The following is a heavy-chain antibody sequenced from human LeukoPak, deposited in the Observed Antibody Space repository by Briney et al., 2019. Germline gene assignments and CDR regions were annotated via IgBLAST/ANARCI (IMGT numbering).Heavy chain of an antibody. CDR3: ARGGNRLGVDY. D-gene: IGHD1-14*01. Sequence: PSETLSLTCTVSGGSISSYYWSWIRQPPGKGLEWIGYIYYSGSTNYNPSLKSRVTILVDTSKNQFSLKLSSVTAADTAVYYCARGGNRLGVDYWGQGTLVTVSS. J-gene: IGHJ4*02. CDR1: GGSISSYY. CDR2: IYYSGST. V-gene: IGHV4-59*01.